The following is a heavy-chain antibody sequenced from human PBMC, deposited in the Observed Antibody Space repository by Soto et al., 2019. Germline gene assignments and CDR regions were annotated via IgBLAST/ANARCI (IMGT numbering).Heavy chain of an antibody. J-gene: IGHJ4*02. V-gene: IGHV3-53*01. CDR2: ISNTGST. CDR1: GFTVSNNY. Sequence: PGGSLRLSCVASGFTVSNNYMSWVRQAPGRGLEWVSAISNTGSTYYAGSVKGRSTISRDSSTNTLYLEVNSLRADDTAVYYCAKVNVVVVADTFAYEYYFDYWGQGTLVTVSS. D-gene: IGHD2-15*01. CDR3: AKVNVVVVADTFAYEYYFDY.